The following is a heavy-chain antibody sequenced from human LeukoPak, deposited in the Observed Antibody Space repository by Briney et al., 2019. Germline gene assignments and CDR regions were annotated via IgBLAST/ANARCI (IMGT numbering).Heavy chain of an antibody. CDR3: AREVVPAATSNTNNWFDP. Sequence: PSETLSLTCTVSGGSISSNNYYWAWIRQPPGKGLEWIGSIYYSGSTHYNPSLKSRVTISVDTSKNQFSLKLSSVTAADTAVYYCAREVVPAATSNTNNWFDPWGQGTLVTVSS. V-gene: IGHV4-39*07. CDR1: GGSISSNNYY. J-gene: IGHJ5*02. D-gene: IGHD2-2*01. CDR2: IYYSGST.